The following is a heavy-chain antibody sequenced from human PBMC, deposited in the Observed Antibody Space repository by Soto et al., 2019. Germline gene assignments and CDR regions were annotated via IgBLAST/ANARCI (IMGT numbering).Heavy chain of an antibody. CDR2: IYYSGNT. Sequence: ASETLSLTCTVSGGSISSRTYYWGWIRQPPGKGLEWIGSIYYSGNTYYNPSLKSRVTISVDTSKNQFSLKLSSVTAADTAVYYCARHSSGYQYYFDYWGQGTLVTVS. V-gene: IGHV4-39*01. CDR1: GGSISSRTYY. J-gene: IGHJ4*02. D-gene: IGHD3-22*01. CDR3: ARHSSGYQYYFDY.